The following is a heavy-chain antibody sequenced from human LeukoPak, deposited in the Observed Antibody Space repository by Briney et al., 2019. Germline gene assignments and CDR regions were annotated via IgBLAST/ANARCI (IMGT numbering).Heavy chain of an antibody. CDR2: INHSGST. V-gene: IGHV4-34*01. J-gene: IGHJ6*02. CDR1: GGSFSGYY. D-gene: IGHD3-16*01. CDR3: ARVGAPGYYYGMDV. Sequence: SETLSLTCAVYGGSFSGYYWSWIRQPPGKGLEWIGEINHSGSTNYNPSLKSRVTISVDTSKNQFSLKLSSVTAADTAVYYCARVGAPGYYYGMDVWGQGTTVTVSS.